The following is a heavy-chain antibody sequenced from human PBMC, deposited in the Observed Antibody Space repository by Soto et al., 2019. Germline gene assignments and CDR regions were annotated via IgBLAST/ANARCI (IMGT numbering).Heavy chain of an antibody. CDR3: ARGWPHPFDY. CDR2: ISYSGST. Sequence: XETLSGNWTVSGLSISCHYWSWIRQPPGKGLEWMGYISYSGSTNDNPSLKSRVTISVDTSKSQFSLKLNSVTAADTAVYYCARGWPHPFDYWGQGTLVTVSS. V-gene: IGHV4-59*11. CDR1: GLSISCHY. J-gene: IGHJ4*02.